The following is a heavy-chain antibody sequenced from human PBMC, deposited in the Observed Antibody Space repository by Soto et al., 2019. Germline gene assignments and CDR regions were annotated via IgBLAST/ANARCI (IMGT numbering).Heavy chain of an antibody. CDR2: MNPNNGYT. CDR1: GYTFTSYD. CDR3: ARASGGHSGWGHWSDP. J-gene: IGHJ5*02. D-gene: IGHD2-21*02. Sequence: ASVKVSCKTSGYTFTSYDIHWVRQATGQGLEWMGWMNPNNGYTDYAQKFQGRVTMTRDTSLSTAYMELSSLTSDDTAVYYCARASGGHSGWGHWSDPWGQGTLVTVSS. V-gene: IGHV1-8*01.